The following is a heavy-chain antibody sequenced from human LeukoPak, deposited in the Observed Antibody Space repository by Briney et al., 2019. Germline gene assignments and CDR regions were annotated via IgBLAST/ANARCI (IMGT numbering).Heavy chain of an antibody. CDR2: ISGSGGST. CDR1: GFTFSSYG. Sequence: HPGRSLRLSCAASGFTFSSYGMSWVRQAPGKGLEWVSAISGSGGSTYYADSVKGRFTISRDNSKNTLYLQMNSLRAEDTAVYYCAKDHCSGGSCYSLRMVDLGIDYWGQGTLVTVSS. V-gene: IGHV3-23*01. J-gene: IGHJ4*02. D-gene: IGHD2-15*01. CDR3: AKDHCSGGSCYSLRMVDLGIDY.